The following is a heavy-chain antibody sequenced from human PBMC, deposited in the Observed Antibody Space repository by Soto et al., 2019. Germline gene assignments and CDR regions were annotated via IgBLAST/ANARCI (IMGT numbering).Heavy chain of an antibody. CDR1: GFTFSSYS. J-gene: IGHJ4*02. D-gene: IGHD2-15*01. CDR2: ISSSSSYI. V-gene: IGHV3-21*01. Sequence: EVQLVESGGGLVKPGGSLRLSCAASGFTFSSYSMNWVRQAPGKGLEWVSSISSSSSYIYYADSVKGRFTISRDNAKNSLYLQMNSLRAEDTAVYYCARPALYCSGGSCYFDYWGLGTLVTVSS. CDR3: ARPALYCSGGSCYFDY.